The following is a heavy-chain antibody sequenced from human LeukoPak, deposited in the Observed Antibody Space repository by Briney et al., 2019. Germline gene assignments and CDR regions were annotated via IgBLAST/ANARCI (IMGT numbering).Heavy chain of an antibody. J-gene: IGHJ3*02. CDR2: ISSSSYI. Sequence: PGGSLRLSCAASGFTFSSYSMNWVRQAPGKGLEWVSSISSSSYIYYSDSVKGRFTISRDNAKNSLYLQMNSLRAEDTAVYYCAREAPYDAFDIWGQGTMVTVSS. V-gene: IGHV3-21*01. CDR1: GFTFSSYS. CDR3: AREAPYDAFDI.